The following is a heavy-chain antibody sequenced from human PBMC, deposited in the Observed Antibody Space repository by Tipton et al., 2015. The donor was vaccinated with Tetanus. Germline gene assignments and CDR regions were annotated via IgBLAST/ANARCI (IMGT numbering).Heavy chain of an antibody. CDR2: ISYDGSHK. J-gene: IGHJ4*02. V-gene: IGHV3-30*03. D-gene: IGHD6-19*01. CDR1: GFTFSSYA. CDR3: ARSECSEGKCFLGVFNS. Sequence: SLRLSCAASGFTFSSYAMHWVRQAPGKGLEWVAVISYDGSHKYYADSVKGRFSISRDNSKNTLYLQMNSLRTEDTALYYCARSECSEGKCFLGVFNSWGQGTLVTVSS.